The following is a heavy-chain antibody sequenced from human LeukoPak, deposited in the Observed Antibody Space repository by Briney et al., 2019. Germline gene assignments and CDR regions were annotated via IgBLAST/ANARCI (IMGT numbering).Heavy chain of an antibody. CDR1: GASFNSDEQY. Sequence: PSETLSLTCTASGASFNSDEQYWNWIRQSPGKDLEWIGSIHPSGMLYNNPSLESRVTMSRDTSKNQFSLNLNSVTAADTAVYFCSRGLDSRKLGYWGQGILVTVSS. CDR2: IHPSGML. CDR3: SRGLDSRKLGY. J-gene: IGHJ4*02. D-gene: IGHD3-22*01. V-gene: IGHV4-31*03.